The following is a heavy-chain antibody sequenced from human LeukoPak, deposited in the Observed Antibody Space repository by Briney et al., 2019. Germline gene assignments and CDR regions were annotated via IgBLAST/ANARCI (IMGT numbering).Heavy chain of an antibody. CDR3: ARETGTTRAFDI. D-gene: IGHD1-7*01. Sequence: GGSLRLSCAASGFTFSSYAMHWVRQAPGKGLEWVAVISYDGSNKYYADSVKGRFTISRDNSKNTLYLQMDSLRAEDTAVYYCARETGTTRAFDIWGQGTMVTVSS. CDR2: ISYDGSNK. V-gene: IGHV3-30*01. CDR1: GFTFSSYA. J-gene: IGHJ3*02.